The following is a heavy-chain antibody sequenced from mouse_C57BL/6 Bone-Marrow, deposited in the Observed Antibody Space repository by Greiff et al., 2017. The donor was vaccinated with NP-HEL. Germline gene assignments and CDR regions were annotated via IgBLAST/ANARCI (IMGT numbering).Heavy chain of an antibody. CDR2: IDPESGDT. Sequence: EVQLQQSGAELVRPGASVKLSCTASGFNIKDDYMHWVKQRPEQGLEWIGWIDPESGDTDYASKFQGRATITADKASNTAYLQLSSLTSEDTAVYYCTSFCAGFAYWGQGTLVTVSA. CDR3: TSFCAGFAY. CDR1: GFNIKDDY. J-gene: IGHJ3*01. V-gene: IGHV14-4*01.